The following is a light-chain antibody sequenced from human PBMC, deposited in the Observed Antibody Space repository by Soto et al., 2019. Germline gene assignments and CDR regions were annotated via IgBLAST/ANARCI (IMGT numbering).Light chain of an antibody. CDR2: QTS. V-gene: IGKV3-11*01. Sequence: EIVLTQSPATLSSFPGDRVTLSCRASQYINTRLAWYQHRPGQAPRLLIYQTSIRAAGIPARFSASGSGTDFTLTISDVQPEDFALYYCHQRQSWPQTFGQWTKVDIK. CDR3: HQRQSWPQT. CDR1: QYINTR. J-gene: IGKJ1*01.